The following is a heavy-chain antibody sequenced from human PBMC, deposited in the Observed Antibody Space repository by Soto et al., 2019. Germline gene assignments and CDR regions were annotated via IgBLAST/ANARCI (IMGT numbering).Heavy chain of an antibody. CDR1: GGSISSGGYY. Sequence: PSGTLSLTCTVSGGSISSGGYYWSWIRQHPGKGLEWIGYIYQSGSTTYNPSLKSRLTISLDRSKNEVSLKLTSVTAADTAVYYCTSDYTLRSYRFDYWGRGILVTVSS. CDR2: IYQSGST. V-gene: IGHV4-31*03. D-gene: IGHD3-10*01. CDR3: TSDYTLRSYRFDY. J-gene: IGHJ4*02.